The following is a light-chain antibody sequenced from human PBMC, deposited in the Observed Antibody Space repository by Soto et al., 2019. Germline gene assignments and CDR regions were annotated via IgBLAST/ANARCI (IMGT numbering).Light chain of an antibody. CDR1: SSNIGSYT. J-gene: IGLJ1*01. V-gene: IGLV1-44*01. Sequence: QPVLTQPPSASGTPGQRVTISCSGSSSNIGSYTVNWYQHLPGTAPKLLIYGDSERPSGVPDRFSGSKSGTSASLSISGLQSEDEADYYCGAWDGSLSGSVFGGGTKLTVL. CDR3: GAWDGSLSGSV. CDR2: GDS.